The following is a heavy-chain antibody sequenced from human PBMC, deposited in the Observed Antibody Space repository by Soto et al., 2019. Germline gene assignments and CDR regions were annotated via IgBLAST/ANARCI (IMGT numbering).Heavy chain of an antibody. Sequence: SETLSLTCTVSGGSISSYYWSWIRQPPGKGLEWIGYIYYSGSTNYNPSLKSRVTISVDTSKNQFSLKLSSVTAADTAVYYCARLQSYYDFWSDRPSFDPWGQGTLVTVSS. CDR3: ARLQSYYDFWSDRPSFDP. J-gene: IGHJ5*02. V-gene: IGHV4-59*08. CDR2: IYYSGST. CDR1: GGSISSYY. D-gene: IGHD3-3*01.